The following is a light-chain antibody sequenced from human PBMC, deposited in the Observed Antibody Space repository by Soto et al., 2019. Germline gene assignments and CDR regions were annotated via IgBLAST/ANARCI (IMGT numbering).Light chain of an antibody. CDR1: QSVGNW. J-gene: IGKJ1*01. V-gene: IGKV1-5*03. CDR3: QEYSGSSRT. Sequence: DIHLTQSPSTVSASIGDTVTLTCRASQSVGNWLAWYQQKPGKAPKVLIYKASNLDIGAPSRFSGSGSGTVFSLTISSLEPDDFSIYYCQEYSGSSRTFGQGTTVE. CDR2: KAS.